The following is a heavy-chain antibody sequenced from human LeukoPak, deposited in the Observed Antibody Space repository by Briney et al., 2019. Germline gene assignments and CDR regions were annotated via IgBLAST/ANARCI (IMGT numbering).Heavy chain of an antibody. V-gene: IGHV3-21*01. CDR3: ARAHNWKYGTFDY. D-gene: IGHD1-7*01. Sequence: GSLRLSCAASGFTFRRYCMNWVRQAPGKGLEWVSCISSSSSYIYYADSVKGRFTISRDNAKNSLYLQMNSLRVEDTAVYYCARAHNWKYGTFDYWGQGTLVTVSS. CDR2: ISSSSSYI. J-gene: IGHJ4*02. CDR1: GFTFRRYC.